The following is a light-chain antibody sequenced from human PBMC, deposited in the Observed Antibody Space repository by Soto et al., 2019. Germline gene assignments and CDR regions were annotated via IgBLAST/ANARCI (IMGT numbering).Light chain of an antibody. V-gene: IGLV2-14*01. J-gene: IGLJ1*01. Sequence: QCALTQPDSVSGSPLQSIAISCTGTSSDVGGHDSVSWYQQHPGKAPKLMIYNVSNRPSGVSNRFSGSKSGNTASLTISGLLAEDEADYFCTSYTSASTYVFGAGTKVTVL. CDR3: TSYTSASTYV. CDR2: NVS. CDR1: SSDVGGHDS.